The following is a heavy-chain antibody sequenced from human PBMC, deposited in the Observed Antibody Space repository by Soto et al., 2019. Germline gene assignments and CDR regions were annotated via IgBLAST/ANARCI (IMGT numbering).Heavy chain of an antibody. D-gene: IGHD3-3*01. CDR1: GFTFSSYG. CDR3: AKDYDFWSGYPLPEP. J-gene: IGHJ5*02. Sequence: PGGSLRLSCAASGFTFSSYGMHWVLQAPGKGLEWVAVISYDGSNKYYADSVKGRFTISRDNSKNTLYLQMNSLRAEDTAVYYCAKDYDFWSGYPLPEPSGQATLVTVSS. V-gene: IGHV3-30*18. CDR2: ISYDGSNK.